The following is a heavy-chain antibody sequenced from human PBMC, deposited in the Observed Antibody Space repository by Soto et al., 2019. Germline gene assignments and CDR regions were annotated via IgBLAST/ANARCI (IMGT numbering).Heavy chain of an antibody. CDR2: IYHSGST. CDR3: ASLYSGYGFGY. CDR1: GGSISSGGYS. D-gene: IGHD5-12*01. J-gene: IGHJ4*02. V-gene: IGHV4-30-2*01. Sequence: SETLSLTCAVSGGSISSGGYSWSWIRQPPGKGLEWIGYIYHSGSTYYNPSLKSRVTISVDRSKNQLSLKLSSVTAADTAVYYCASLYSGYGFGYWGQGTLVTSPQ.